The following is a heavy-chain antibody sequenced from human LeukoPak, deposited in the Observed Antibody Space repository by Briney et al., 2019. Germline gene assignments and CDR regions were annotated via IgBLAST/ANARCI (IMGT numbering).Heavy chain of an antibody. CDR1: GFTFRSYE. J-gene: IGHJ6*04. D-gene: IGHD3-10*02. Sequence: GGSLTLSCEDSGFTFRSYEMNWVRQAPGKGLEWVSYISSSGSTIYYADSVKGRFTISRDNAKNSLYLQMNSLRAEDAAVYYCAELGITMIGGVWGKGTTVTISS. CDR3: AELGITMIGGV. V-gene: IGHV3-48*03. CDR2: ISSSGSTI.